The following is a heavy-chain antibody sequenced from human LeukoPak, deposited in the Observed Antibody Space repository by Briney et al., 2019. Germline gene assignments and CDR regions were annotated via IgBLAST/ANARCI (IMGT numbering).Heavy chain of an antibody. CDR3: ARGMVVVTAILHY. J-gene: IGHJ4*02. V-gene: IGHV3-48*01. Sequence: GGSLRLSCAASGFTFSSYSMNWVRQAPGKGLEWVSYISSSSSTIYYADSVKGRFTISRDNAKNSLYLQMNSLRAEDTAVYYCARGMVVVTAILHYWGQGTLVTVSS. CDR1: GFTFSSYS. CDR2: ISSSSSTI. D-gene: IGHD2-21*02.